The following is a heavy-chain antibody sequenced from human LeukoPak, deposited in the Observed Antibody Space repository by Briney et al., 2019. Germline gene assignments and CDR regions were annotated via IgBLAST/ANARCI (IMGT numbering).Heavy chain of an antibody. CDR2: IYYSGST. J-gene: IGHJ4*02. Sequence: SETLSLTCTVSGGSLSSYYWSWIRQPPGKGLEWIGYIYYSGSTNYNPSLKSRVTISVDTSKNQFSLKLSSVTAADTAVYYCARLSPLKAVAGKGGFDYWGQGTLVTVSS. CDR1: GGSLSSYY. CDR3: ARLSPLKAVAGKGGFDY. V-gene: IGHV4-59*01. D-gene: IGHD6-19*01.